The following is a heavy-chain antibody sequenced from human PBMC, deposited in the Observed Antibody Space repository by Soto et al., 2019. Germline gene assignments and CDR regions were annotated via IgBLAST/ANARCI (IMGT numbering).Heavy chain of an antibody. J-gene: IGHJ5*02. CDR3: ARAYEQWLVHGNWFDP. CDR2: INPNSGGT. Sequence: QVQLVQSGAEVKKPGASVKVSCKASGYTFTGYYMHWVRQAPGQGLEWMGWINPNSGGTNYAQKCQGRVTMTRDTSISTAYMELSRLRSDDTAVYYCARAYEQWLVHGNWFDPWGQGTLVTVSS. D-gene: IGHD6-19*01. CDR1: GYTFTGYY. V-gene: IGHV1-2*02.